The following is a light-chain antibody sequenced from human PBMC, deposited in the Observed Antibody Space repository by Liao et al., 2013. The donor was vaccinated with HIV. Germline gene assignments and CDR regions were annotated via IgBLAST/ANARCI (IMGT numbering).Light chain of an antibody. CDR3: QTWDSSTVV. V-gene: IGLV3-21*01. CDR1: NIGSKS. J-gene: IGLJ3*02. Sequence: SYVLTQPPSMSVAPGKTARITCGGNNIGSKSVHWYQQKAGQSPLLVIYQDDKRPSTIPERFSGSNSGNTATLTITGTQALDEADYYCQTWDSSTVVFGGGTKLTVL. CDR2: QDD.